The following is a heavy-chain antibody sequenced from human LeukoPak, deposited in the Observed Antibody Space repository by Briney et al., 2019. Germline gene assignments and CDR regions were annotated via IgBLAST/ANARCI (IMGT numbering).Heavy chain of an antibody. CDR1: GFTFSTYV. D-gene: IGHD2-8*01. Sequence: GGSLRLSCAASGFTFSTYVMQWVRQAPGKGLEYVSAITGDGGYTYYVNSVKGRFTISRDNSKKTLYLQMGSLRADDMAVYYCARVSTNDRRNAFDIWGQGTMVTVSS. V-gene: IGHV3-64*01. J-gene: IGHJ3*02. CDR2: ITGDGGYT. CDR3: ARVSTNDRRNAFDI.